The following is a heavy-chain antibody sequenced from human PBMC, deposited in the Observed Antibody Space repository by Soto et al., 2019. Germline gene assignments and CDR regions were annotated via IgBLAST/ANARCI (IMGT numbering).Heavy chain of an antibody. V-gene: IGHV3-23*01. CDR1: GFTFSNFV. D-gene: IGHD7-27*01. Sequence: PVGSLRLSCAASGFTFSNFVMGWVRRAPGKGLEWVSAIGGTSGSTYYADSVKGRFTISRDNSKNTLSLQMNSLRADDTAVYYCAKRRGDGYFDLWGRGSLVTVSS. J-gene: IGHJ2*01. CDR2: IGGTSGST. CDR3: AKRRGDGYFDL.